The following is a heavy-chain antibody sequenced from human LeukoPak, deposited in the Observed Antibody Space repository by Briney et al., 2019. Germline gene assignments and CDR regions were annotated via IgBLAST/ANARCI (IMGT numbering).Heavy chain of an antibody. J-gene: IGHJ6*03. CDR1: GFTFDDYA. D-gene: IGHD6-19*01. CDR3: AKDGQRRAVSVVTYMDV. V-gene: IGHV3-9*01. CDR2: INWNSGRM. Sequence: GGSLRLSCAAAGFTFDDYAMHWVRQAPGKGLEWVSTINWNSGRMEYADSVKGRFTISRDNTKNSLYLQMNSLRDEDTALYYCAKDGQRRAVSVVTYMDVWGKGTTVTVSS.